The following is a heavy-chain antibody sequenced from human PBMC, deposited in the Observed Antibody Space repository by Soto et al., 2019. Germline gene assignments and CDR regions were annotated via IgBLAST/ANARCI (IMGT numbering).Heavy chain of an antibody. V-gene: IGHV4-59*01. CDR3: AKTALGWFDP. CDR1: GGSISSYY. Sequence: QVQLQESGPGLVKPSETLSLTCSVSGGSISSYYRSWIRQPPGKGLEWIGYIFYSGRSGSTNYNPSLKSRVIISVDTSKNQFSLKLTSVTAVDTAVYYCAKTALGWFDPWGQGTLVTVSS. J-gene: IGHJ5*02. CDR2: IFYSGRSGST. D-gene: IGHD2-21*02.